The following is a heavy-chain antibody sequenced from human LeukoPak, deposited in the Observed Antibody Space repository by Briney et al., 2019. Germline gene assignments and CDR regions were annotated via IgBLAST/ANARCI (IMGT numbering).Heavy chain of an antibody. V-gene: IGHV3-33*01. CDR2: IWYDGSNK. CDR1: GFTFSSYG. CDR3: ARARPGIAVADYYFDY. D-gene: IGHD6-19*01. Sequence: GGSLRLSCVASGFTFSSYGMHWVRQAPGKGLEWVAVIWYDGSNKYYADSVKGRFTISRDNSKNTLYLQMNSLRAEDTAVYYCARARPGIAVADYYFDYWGQGTLVTVSS. J-gene: IGHJ4*02.